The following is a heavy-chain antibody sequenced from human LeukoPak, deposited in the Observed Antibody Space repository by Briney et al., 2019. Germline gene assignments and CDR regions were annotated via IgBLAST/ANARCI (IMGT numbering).Heavy chain of an antibody. CDR2: IKQDENEQ. V-gene: IGHV3-7*01. D-gene: IGHD3-22*01. J-gene: IGHJ4*02. CDR1: GITVSRYW. Sequence: PGGSLRLSCAASGITVSRYWMSWVRQTPGGGLEWVANIKQDENEQDYVDSVRGRFTISRDNSKNTLYLQMNSLRAEDTAVYYCARDRFRNYYDSSGYYYREFDYWGQGTLVTVSS. CDR3: ARDRFRNYYDSSGYYYREFDY.